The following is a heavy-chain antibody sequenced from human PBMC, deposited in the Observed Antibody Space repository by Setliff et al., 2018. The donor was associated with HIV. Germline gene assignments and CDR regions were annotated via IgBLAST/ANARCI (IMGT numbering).Heavy chain of an antibody. V-gene: IGHV3-48*01. CDR1: GFTFSNYN. CDR2: ITSTGINI. Sequence: GGSLRLSCAASGFTFSNYNMNWVRRAPGKGLEWISFITSTGINIYYTDSVKGRFTVSRDNARNSLYLQMDSLRVEDTAVYYCARIPPITMVRGDPFDYWGQGTLVTVSS. J-gene: IGHJ4*02. D-gene: IGHD3-10*01. CDR3: ARIPPITMVRGDPFDY.